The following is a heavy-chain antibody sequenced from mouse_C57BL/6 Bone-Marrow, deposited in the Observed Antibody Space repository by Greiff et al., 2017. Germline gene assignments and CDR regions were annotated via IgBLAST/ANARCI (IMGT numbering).Heavy chain of an antibody. CDR2: ISDGGSYT. J-gene: IGHJ4*01. CDR3: ARDRDYDYSYAMDY. CDR1: GFNFSSYA. Sequence: EVMLVESGGGLVKPGGSLKLSCAASGFNFSSYAMSWVRQTPEKRLEWVATISDGGSYTYYPDNVKGRFTISRDHAKNNLYLQMSHLKSEDTAMYYCARDRDYDYSYAMDYWGQGTSVTVSS. V-gene: IGHV5-4*01. D-gene: IGHD2-4*01.